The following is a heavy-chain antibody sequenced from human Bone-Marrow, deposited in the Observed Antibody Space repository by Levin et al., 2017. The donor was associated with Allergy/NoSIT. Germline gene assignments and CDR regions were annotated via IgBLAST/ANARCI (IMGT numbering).Heavy chain of an antibody. CDR3: PRDRYDSSGFSSNWFPP. Sequence: SETLSLTCTVSGGSISSYYWSWIRQPPGKGLEWIGYIYYSGSTNYNPSLKSRVTISVDTSKNQFSLKLSSVTAADTAVSYCPRDRYDSSGFSSNWFPPWGPKTLVTVSS. CDR2: IYYSGST. CDR1: GGSISSYY. J-gene: IGHJ5*01. D-gene: IGHD6-19*01. V-gene: IGHV4-59*01.